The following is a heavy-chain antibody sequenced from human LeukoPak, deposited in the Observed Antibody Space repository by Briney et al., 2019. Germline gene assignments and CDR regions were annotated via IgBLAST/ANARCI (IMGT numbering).Heavy chain of an antibody. CDR3: ARDQLHYYDSSGYIDY. D-gene: IGHD3-22*01. CDR2: IKQDGSEK. J-gene: IGHJ4*02. CDR1: GIAFDKNA. V-gene: IGHV3-7*01. Sequence: GGSLRLSCAAFGIAFDKNAMSWVRQAPGKGLEWVANIKQDGSEKYYVDSVKGRFTISRDNAKNSLYLQMNSLRAEDTAVYYCARDQLHYYDSSGYIDYWGQGTLVTVSS.